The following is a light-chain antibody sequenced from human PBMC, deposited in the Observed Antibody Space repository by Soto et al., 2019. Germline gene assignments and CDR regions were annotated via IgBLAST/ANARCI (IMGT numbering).Light chain of an antibody. CDR3: QKYNDVPWT. V-gene: IGKV1-27*01. Sequence: DIQMTQSPSSLSASVGDRVTISCRASQGITNHLAWYQQKPGKVPELLIFAASTLKSRVPSRFSGSGSATDFTLTISSLQPEDDATYYWQKYNDVPWTFGQGTKLEIK. CDR2: AAS. J-gene: IGKJ1*01. CDR1: QGITNH.